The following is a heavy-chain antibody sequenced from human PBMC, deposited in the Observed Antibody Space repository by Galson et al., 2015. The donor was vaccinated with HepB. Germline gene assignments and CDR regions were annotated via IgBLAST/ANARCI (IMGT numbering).Heavy chain of an antibody. J-gene: IGHJ1*01. Sequence: QSGAEVKKPGESLKTSCKTSGYHLPSYYIVWVREVSGETLEWMAIIHPRNSHTTSSPSFEGQVTISVDESTNAAYLRWDSLKASETATYYCARRLTRVVPVGNNYVDAWAQGTRVAVSS. CDR2: IHPRNSHT. CDR1: GYHLPSYY. CDR3: ARRLTRVVPVGNNYVDA. D-gene: IGHD1-1*01. V-gene: IGHV5-51*01.